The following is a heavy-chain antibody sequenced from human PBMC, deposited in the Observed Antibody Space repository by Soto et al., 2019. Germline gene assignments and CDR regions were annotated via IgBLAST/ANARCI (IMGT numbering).Heavy chain of an antibody. CDR1: GGSISSINW. Sequence: QVQLQESGPGLVKPSGTLSLTCAASGGSISSINWWSWVRQPPGKVLEWIGEIYHSGSTNYNPSLQIRVKISVEKSRSQFSLKLSSVTAADTAVYYCARYASGYYGSAFGMWGQETMVSVS. V-gene: IGHV4-4*02. CDR2: IYHSGST. J-gene: IGHJ3*02. CDR3: ARYASGYYGSAFGM. D-gene: IGHD3-22*01.